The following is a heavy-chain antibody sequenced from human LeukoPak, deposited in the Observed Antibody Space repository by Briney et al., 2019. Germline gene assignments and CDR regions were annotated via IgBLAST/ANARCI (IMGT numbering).Heavy chain of an antibody. CDR3: ARDSCSGGSCYGGSLLSTDDAFDI. V-gene: IGHV4-59*01. CDR1: GGSISSYY. D-gene: IGHD2-15*01. Sequence: SETLSLTCTVSGGSISSYYWSWIRQPPGKGLEWIGYIYYSGSTNYNPSLKSRVTISVDTSKNQFSLKLSSVTAADTAVYYCARDSCSGGSCYGGSLLSTDDAFDIWGQGTMVTVSS. CDR2: IYYSGST. J-gene: IGHJ3*02.